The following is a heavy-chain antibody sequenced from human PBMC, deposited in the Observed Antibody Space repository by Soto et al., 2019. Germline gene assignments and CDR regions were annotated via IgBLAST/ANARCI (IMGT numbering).Heavy chain of an antibody. CDR2: ISHSGST. Sequence: SQTLSLRCIVSGGSISSSSNYWGWIRQPPGEGLEWIGTISHSGSTYYNPSLKSRVTIFADTSKNQISLKLSSVTAADTAVYYCARRYGSCFDYWGQGTLVTVSS. CDR1: GGSISSSSNY. V-gene: IGHV4-39*01. J-gene: IGHJ4*02. CDR3: ARRYGSCFDY. D-gene: IGHD5-18*01.